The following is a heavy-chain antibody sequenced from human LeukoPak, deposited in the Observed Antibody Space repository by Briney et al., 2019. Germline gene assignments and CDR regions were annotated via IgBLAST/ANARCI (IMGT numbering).Heavy chain of an antibody. J-gene: IGHJ6*02. Sequence: SETLSLTCTVSGGSISSYFWSWIRQPPGKGLEWIGYVYYSGSTNYNPSLKSRVTISVDTSKKQFSLKLSSATAADTAVYYCARDSLTGPDYGMDVWGQGTTVTVSS. CDR1: GGSISSYF. CDR3: ARDSLTGPDYGMDV. CDR2: VYYSGST. V-gene: IGHV4-59*01.